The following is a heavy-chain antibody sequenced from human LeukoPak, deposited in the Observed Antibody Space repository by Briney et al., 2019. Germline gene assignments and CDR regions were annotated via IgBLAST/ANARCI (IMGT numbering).Heavy chain of an antibody. CDR1: GGSISSYY. Sequence: SETLSLTCTVSGGSISSYYWGWIRQPPGKGLEWIGSIYYSGSTYYNPSLKSRVTISVDTSKNQFSLKLSSVTAADTAVYYCASRRLRGTPIDYWGQGTLVTVSS. CDR3: ASRRLRGTPIDY. V-gene: IGHV4-39*01. J-gene: IGHJ4*02. CDR2: IYYSGST. D-gene: IGHD4-17*01.